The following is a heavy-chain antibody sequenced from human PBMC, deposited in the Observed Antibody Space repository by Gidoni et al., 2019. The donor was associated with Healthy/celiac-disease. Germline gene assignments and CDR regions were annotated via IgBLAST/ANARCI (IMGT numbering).Heavy chain of an antibody. V-gene: IGHV3-23*01. Sequence: EVQLLESGGGLVQPGGSLRLSCAASGFTFSSYAMSWVRQAPGKGLEWVSAISGSGGSTYYADSVKGRFTISRDNSKNTLYLQMNSLRAEDTAVYYCAKDRLSCSSTSCLTLFDYWGQGTLVTVSS. J-gene: IGHJ4*02. CDR1: GFTFSSYA. CDR3: AKDRLSCSSTSCLTLFDY. D-gene: IGHD2-2*01. CDR2: ISGSGGST.